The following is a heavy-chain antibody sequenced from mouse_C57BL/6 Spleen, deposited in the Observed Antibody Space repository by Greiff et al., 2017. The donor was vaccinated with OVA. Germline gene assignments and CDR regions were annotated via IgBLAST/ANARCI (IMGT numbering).Heavy chain of an antibody. D-gene: IGHD1-1*01. CDR2: ISYDGSN. J-gene: IGHJ4*01. CDR3: ARDRVGAMDY. CDR1: GYSITSGYY. V-gene: IGHV3-6*01. Sequence: EVKLLESGPGLVKPSQSLSLTCSVTGYSITSGYYWNWIRQFPGNKLEWMGYISYDGSNNYNPSLKNRISITRDTSKNQFFLKLNSVTTEDTATYYCARDRVGAMDYWGQGTSVTVSS.